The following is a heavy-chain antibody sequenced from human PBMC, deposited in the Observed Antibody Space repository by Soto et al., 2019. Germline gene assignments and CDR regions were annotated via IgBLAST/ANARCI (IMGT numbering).Heavy chain of an antibody. CDR1: GYTFTSYY. CDR3: PREVVVVPGGHHYFYQGMDV. D-gene: IGHD2-2*01. Sequence: QVQLVQSGAEVKKPGASVKVSCKASGYTFTSYYMHWVRQAPGQGPEWIGVINPSSGSTTYAQKFQGRVTMTADTSTSTVYMELSRLRSEDTAVYYCPREVVVVPGGHHYFYQGMDVWGQGTTVTISS. CDR2: INPSSGST. J-gene: IGHJ6*02. V-gene: IGHV1-46*01.